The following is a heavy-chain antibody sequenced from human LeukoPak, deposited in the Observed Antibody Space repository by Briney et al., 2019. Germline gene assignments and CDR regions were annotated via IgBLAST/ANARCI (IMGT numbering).Heavy chain of an antibody. D-gene: IGHD6-19*01. Sequence: PSETLSLTCTVSGGSMSPYHWGWIRQPPGKGLEWTGYIYYSGSTNYNPSLNGRVTISVDTSKNQFSLRLSSVTVADTAIYYCARAVSGRFDYWGQGTLVTVSS. J-gene: IGHJ4*02. CDR2: IYYSGST. V-gene: IGHV4-59*08. CDR3: ARAVSGRFDY. CDR1: GGSMSPYH.